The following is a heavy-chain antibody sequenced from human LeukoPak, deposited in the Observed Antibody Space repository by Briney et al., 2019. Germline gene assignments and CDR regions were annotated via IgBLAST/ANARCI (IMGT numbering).Heavy chain of an antibody. CDR3: ARDPTWGIDAFDI. D-gene: IGHD3-16*01. Sequence: PGGSLRLSCVASGFTFSTYWMSWFRQAPGKGLEWVANIKQDGSEKHYVDSVKGRFTVSRDNAKNSLYLQMNSLRAEDTAVYHCARDPTWGIDAFDIWGQGTMVTVSS. V-gene: IGHV3-7*01. J-gene: IGHJ3*02. CDR2: IKQDGSEK. CDR1: GFTFSTYW.